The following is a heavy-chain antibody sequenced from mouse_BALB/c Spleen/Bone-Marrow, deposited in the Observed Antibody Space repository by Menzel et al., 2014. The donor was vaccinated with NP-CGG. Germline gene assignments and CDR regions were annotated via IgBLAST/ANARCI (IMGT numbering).Heavy chain of an antibody. V-gene: IGHV5-9-4*01. D-gene: IGHD2-5*01. Sequence: VQLVESGGALVKPGGSLKLSCAASGFTFSDYAMSWVRQSPEKRLEWVAEISNGGNYTYYPDTVTGRFTISRDNAKNTLYLEMSSLRSEDTAMYYCSRNSNYSFDFWGQGTTLTVSS. CDR1: GFTFSDYA. J-gene: IGHJ2*01. CDR2: ISNGGNYT. CDR3: SRNSNYSFDF.